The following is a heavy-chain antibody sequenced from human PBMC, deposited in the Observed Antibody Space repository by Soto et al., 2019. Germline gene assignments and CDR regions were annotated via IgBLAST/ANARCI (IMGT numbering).Heavy chain of an antibody. V-gene: IGHV1-69*18. J-gene: IGHJ4*02. Sequence: QVQLVQSGAEVKKPGSSVKVSCKASGATFSGYAINCVRQAPGPGPEWLGRIVPIFETLNYAERFQGRVAITADESTTTVYMELTNLTHEDTAVYYCVVMGNVAVSNPRSFDYWGQGTQVTFSS. CDR2: IVPIFETL. D-gene: IGHD6-19*01. CDR3: VVMGNVAVSNPRSFDY. CDR1: GATFSGYA.